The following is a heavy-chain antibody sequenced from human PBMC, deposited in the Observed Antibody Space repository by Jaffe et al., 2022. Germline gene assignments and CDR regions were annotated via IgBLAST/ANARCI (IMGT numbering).Heavy chain of an antibody. D-gene: IGHD6-19*01. V-gene: IGHV3-48*03. Sequence: EVQLVESGGGLVQPGGSLRLSCAASGFTFSSYEMNWVRQAPGKGLEWVSYISSSGSTIYYADSVKGRFTISRDNAKNSLYLQMNSLRAEDTAVYYCARDQGGQWLGTDAFDIWGQGTMVTVSS. J-gene: IGHJ3*02. CDR3: ARDQGGQWLGTDAFDI. CDR2: ISSSGSTI. CDR1: GFTFSSYE.